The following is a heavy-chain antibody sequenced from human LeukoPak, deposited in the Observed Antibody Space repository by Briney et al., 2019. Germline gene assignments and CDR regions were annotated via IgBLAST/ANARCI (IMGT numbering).Heavy chain of an antibody. Sequence: GGSLRLSCAASGFTFSSYAMSWVRQAPGKGLEWVSTISGSGGNTYYADSVKGRFTISRDNSKNTLYLQMNSLRAEDTAVYYCAKDAQSSSYKYNWFDPWGQGTLVTVSS. J-gene: IGHJ5*02. CDR2: ISGSGGNT. CDR3: AKDAQSSSYKYNWFDP. CDR1: GFTFSSYA. V-gene: IGHV3-23*01. D-gene: IGHD6-13*01.